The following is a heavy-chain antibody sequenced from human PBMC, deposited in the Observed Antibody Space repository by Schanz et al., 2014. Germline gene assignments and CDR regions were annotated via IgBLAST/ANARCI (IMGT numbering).Heavy chain of an antibody. J-gene: IGHJ6*02. CDR2: IWYDGSNK. D-gene: IGHD5-12*01. CDR1: GFTFSSYG. CDR3: AKELNRRGGQTNFYYYYGMDV. Sequence: QVHLVESGGGVVQPGRSLRLSCAASGFTFSSYGMHWVRQAPGKGLEWVAIIWYDGSNKYYADSVKGRFTISRDNSQNTLYLQMNTLRTEDTAVYYCAKELNRRGGQTNFYYYYGMDVWGQGTTVTVSS. V-gene: IGHV3-33*06.